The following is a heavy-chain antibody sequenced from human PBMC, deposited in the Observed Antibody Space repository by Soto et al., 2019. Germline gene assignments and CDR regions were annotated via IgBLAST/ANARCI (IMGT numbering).Heavy chain of an antibody. D-gene: IGHD2-2*01. CDR3: ARSGFVLGPAAQNWFDP. Sequence: QVQLVQSGAEVKKPGASVKVSCKASGYTFTSYYMHWVRQAPGQGLEWMGIINPSGGSTSYAQKFQGRVTMTRDTSTSTVYMELSSLRSEDTAVYYCARSGFVLGPAAQNWFDPWGQGTLVTVSS. J-gene: IGHJ5*02. CDR1: GYTFTSYY. V-gene: IGHV1-46*01. CDR2: INPSGGST.